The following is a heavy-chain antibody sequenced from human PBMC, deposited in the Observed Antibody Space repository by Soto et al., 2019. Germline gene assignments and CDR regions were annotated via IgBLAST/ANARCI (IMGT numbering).Heavy chain of an antibody. D-gene: IGHD6-19*01. V-gene: IGHV4-30-2*01. Sequence: PSETLSLTCAVSGGSISSGGYSWSWIRQPPGKGLEWIGYIYHSGSTYYNPSLKSRVTISVDRSKNQFSLKLSSVTAADTAVYYCARGTVGQWLGNFDYWGQGTLVTVSS. CDR1: GGSISSGGYS. J-gene: IGHJ4*02. CDR3: ARGTVGQWLGNFDY. CDR2: IYHSGST.